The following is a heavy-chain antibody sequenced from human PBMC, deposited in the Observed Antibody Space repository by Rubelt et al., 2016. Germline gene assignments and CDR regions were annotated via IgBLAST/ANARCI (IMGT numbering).Heavy chain of an antibody. J-gene: IGHJ5*02. D-gene: IGHD3-22*01. CDR3: ARLPCPYYCYSSDYSCTLDP. V-gene: IGHV4-59*08. Sequence: QVQLQESGPGLVKPSETLSLTCTVSGGSISSLYWSWIRQTPGKGLEWIGYVSHSEGTYYNPSLKSRVTISVDTSKNQFSQRLGLVTAADAAVYYFARLPCPYYCYSSDYSCTLDPWGQGILVTVSS. CDR1: GGSISSLY. CDR2: VSHSEGT.